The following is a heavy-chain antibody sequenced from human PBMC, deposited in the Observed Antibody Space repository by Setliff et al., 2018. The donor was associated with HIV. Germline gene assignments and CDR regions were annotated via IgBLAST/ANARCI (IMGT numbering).Heavy chain of an antibody. CDR2: ISPSGGTI. J-gene: IGHJ4*02. CDR1: GYTFTNYY. V-gene: IGHV1-46*01. Sequence: ASVKVSCKASGYTFTNYYIHWVRQAPGQGLEWMGIISPSGGTISYAQKFQGRVTMTRDTSTNTVYMELSSLRSEDTAVYYCAKEGHDYRGSLDYWGQGTLVTVSS. CDR3: AKEGHDYRGSLDY. D-gene: IGHD4-4*01.